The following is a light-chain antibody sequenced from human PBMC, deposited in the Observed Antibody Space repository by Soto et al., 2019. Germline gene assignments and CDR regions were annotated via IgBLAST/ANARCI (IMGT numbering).Light chain of an antibody. CDR3: QRYNNWPPYT. J-gene: IGKJ2*01. Sequence: EIVMTQSPATLSVSPGERATLSCRASRSVSSNLAWNQQKPGQVPRLLVYGASTRATGIPARFSGSGSGTEFTLTISSLQSEDFAVYYCQRYNNWPPYTFGQGTKLEIK. CDR1: RSVSSN. V-gene: IGKV3-15*01. CDR2: GAS.